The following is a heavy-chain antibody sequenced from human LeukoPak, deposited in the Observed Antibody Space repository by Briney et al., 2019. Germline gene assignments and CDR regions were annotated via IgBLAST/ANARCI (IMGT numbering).Heavy chain of an antibody. CDR3: ARGGNSSWDY. CDR2: IKPDGTEK. Sequence: GESLKISCKGSGYSFTSYWMSWVRQAPGKGLEWVANIKPDGTEKYYVDSLKGRFTISRDNAKNSLYLQMNSLRVEDTAVYYCARGGNSSWDYWGQGALVTVSS. J-gene: IGHJ4*02. D-gene: IGHD6-6*01. V-gene: IGHV3-7*01. CDR1: GYSFTSYW.